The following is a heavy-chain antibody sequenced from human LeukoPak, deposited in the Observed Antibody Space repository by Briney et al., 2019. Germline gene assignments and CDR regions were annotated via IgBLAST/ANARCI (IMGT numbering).Heavy chain of an antibody. D-gene: IGHD6-13*01. J-gene: IGHJ5*02. Sequence: SETLSLTCTVSGGSISSGSYYWSWIRQPAGKGLEWIGRIYTSGSTTYNPSLKSRVTMSVDTSKNQFSLNLRSVTAADTALYYCARDRPSSSSSTREKFDPWGQGTLVTVSS. CDR1: GGSISSGSYY. CDR2: IYTSGST. CDR3: ARDRPSSSSSTREKFDP. V-gene: IGHV4-61*02.